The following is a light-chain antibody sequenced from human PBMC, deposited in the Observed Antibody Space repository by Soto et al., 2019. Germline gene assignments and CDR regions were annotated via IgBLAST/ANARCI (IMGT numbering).Light chain of an antibody. Sequence: DFVMTQTTLSLSVAPGQPASISCKSSQSLLHITGETFLFWYLQKPGQSPQLLIYEVSTRVSGVPDRFSGSGSGTDFTLEISRVETDDVGIYYCMQSTQLPPTFAQGTRLEIK. CDR2: EVS. CDR3: MQSTQLPPT. J-gene: IGKJ5*01. V-gene: IGKV2D-29*02. CDR1: QSLLHITGETF.